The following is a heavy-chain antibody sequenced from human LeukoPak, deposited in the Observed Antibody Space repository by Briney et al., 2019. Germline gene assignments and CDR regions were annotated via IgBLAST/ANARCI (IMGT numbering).Heavy chain of an antibody. CDR3: ARHQSQLGPYYMDV. D-gene: IGHD7-27*01. J-gene: IGHJ6*03. V-gene: IGHV4-39*01. CDR1: GGSISSSSYY. Sequence: PSETLSLTCTVSGGSISSSSYYRGWIRQPPGKGLEWIGSIYYSGSTYYNPSLKSRVTISVDTSKNQFSLKLSSVTAADTAVYYCARHQSQLGPYYMDVWGKGTTVTVSS. CDR2: IYYSGST.